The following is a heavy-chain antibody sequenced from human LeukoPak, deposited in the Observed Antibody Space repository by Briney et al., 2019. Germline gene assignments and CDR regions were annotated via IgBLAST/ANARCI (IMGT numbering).Heavy chain of an antibody. Sequence: PGGTLRLSCAASGFTFDDYGMSWVRQAPGKGLEWVSGINWNGGSTGYADSVKGRFTISRDNAKNSLYLQMNSLRAEDTALYHCARGNWGSSGTYYGMDVWGQGTTVTVSS. V-gene: IGHV3-20*01. D-gene: IGHD3-22*01. CDR2: INWNGGST. CDR3: ARGNWGSSGTYYGMDV. J-gene: IGHJ6*02. CDR1: GFTFDDYG.